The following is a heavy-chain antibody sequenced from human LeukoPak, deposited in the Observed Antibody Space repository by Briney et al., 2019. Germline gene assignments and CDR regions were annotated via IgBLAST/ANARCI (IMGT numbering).Heavy chain of an antibody. J-gene: IGHJ4*02. CDR3: AEYCSGTTCYRRGFDY. V-gene: IGHV4-39*01. CDR2: IYYSGNT. D-gene: IGHD2-2*01. Sequence: PSETLSLTCTVSGGSISSSSYHWGWIRQPPGKGLEWIGTIYYSGNTYYNPSLKSRVTISVDTSKNQFSLKLSSVTAADTAVYYCAEYCSGTTCYRRGFDYWGQGTLVTVSS. CDR1: GGSISSSSYH.